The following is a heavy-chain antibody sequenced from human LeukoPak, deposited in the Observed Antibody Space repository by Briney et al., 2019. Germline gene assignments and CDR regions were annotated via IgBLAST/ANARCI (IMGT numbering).Heavy chain of an antibody. CDR3: AKNPQGGYYGSGSYYWVY. CDR1: GFTFSSYA. CDR2: ITGGGSST. D-gene: IGHD3-10*01. Sequence: GGSLRLSCAASGFTFSSYAMNWVRQAPGKGLEWVSAITGGGSSTFYADSVKGRFTISRDNSKNTPYLQMNGLRAEDTALYYCAKNPQGGYYGSGSYYWVYWGQGTLVTVSS. J-gene: IGHJ4*02. V-gene: IGHV3-23*01.